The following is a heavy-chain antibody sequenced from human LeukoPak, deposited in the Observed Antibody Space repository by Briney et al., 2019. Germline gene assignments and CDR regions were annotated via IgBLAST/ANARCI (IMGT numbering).Heavy chain of an antibody. CDR2: ISGGGVTT. CDR1: GFTSIAYA. V-gene: IGHV3-23*01. D-gene: IGHD3-22*01. CDR3: AKHPRYYYDSSGHMYYFDY. J-gene: IGHJ4*02. Sequence: GGSLRLSCVGSGFTSIAYALTWARQAPGKGLEWVSGISGGGVTTYYADSVKGRFTISRDNSKNTLYLQMNSLRAEDTAVYYCAKHPRYYYDSSGHMYYFDYWGQGTLVTVSS.